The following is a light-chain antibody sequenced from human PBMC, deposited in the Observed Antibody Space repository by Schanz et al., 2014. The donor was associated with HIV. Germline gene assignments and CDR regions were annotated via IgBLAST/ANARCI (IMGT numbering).Light chain of an antibody. CDR3: SSYTNRDIYV. CDR2: EVT. CDR1: GSDIGGYKY. V-gene: IGLV2-8*01. J-gene: IGLJ1*01. Sequence: QSPLTQPPSASGSPGQAVTITCTGTGSDIGGYKYVSWYQQHPGKAPKLLIYEVTKRPSGVPNRFSGSKSGNTASLTVSGLQAEDEADYYCSSYTNRDIYVIGTGTKLTVL.